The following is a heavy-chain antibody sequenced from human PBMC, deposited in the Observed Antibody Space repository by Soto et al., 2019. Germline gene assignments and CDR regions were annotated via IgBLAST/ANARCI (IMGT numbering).Heavy chain of an antibody. CDR1: GGTFSSYA. D-gene: IGHD3-22*01. CDR2: IIPIFGTA. CDR3: ARDTYDSSGDGETVGY. J-gene: IGHJ4*02. V-gene: IGHV1-69*12. Sequence: QVQLVQSGAEVKKPGSSVKVSCKASGGTFSSYAISWVRQAPGQGLEWMGGIIPIFGTANYAQKFQGRVTITADESTSTAYMGLSSLGSEDTAGYYCARDTYDSSGDGETVGYWGQGTLVTVSS.